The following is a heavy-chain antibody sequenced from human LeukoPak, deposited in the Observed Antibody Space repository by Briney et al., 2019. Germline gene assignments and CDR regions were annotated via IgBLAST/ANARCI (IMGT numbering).Heavy chain of an antibody. Sequence: SVKVSCKAAGGIFSSYAIDWVRQAPGQGLEWMRGIIPIFSTANYALKFHGRVTIITDESTRTIHMGLSSLRSEDTAVYYCARVGCLLGSGWDQGAFDIWGHGTMVTVSS. D-gene: IGHD6-19*01. CDR1: GGIFSSYA. CDR3: ARVGCLLGSGWDQGAFDI. CDR2: IIPIFSTA. J-gene: IGHJ3*02. V-gene: IGHV1-69*05.